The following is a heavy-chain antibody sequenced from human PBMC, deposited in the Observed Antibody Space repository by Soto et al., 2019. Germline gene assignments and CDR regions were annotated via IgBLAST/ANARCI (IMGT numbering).Heavy chain of an antibody. D-gene: IGHD2-15*01. Sequence: GGSLRLSCAASGFTFSDYYMSWIRQAPGKGLEWVSYISSSSSYTNYADSVKGRFTISRDDAKNSLYLQMNSLRAEDTAVYYCARVPFKRNWSGGSCYSEYYFDYWGQGTLVTVSS. V-gene: IGHV3-11*06. CDR2: ISSSSSYT. CDR1: GFTFSDYY. J-gene: IGHJ4*02. CDR3: ARVPFKRNWSGGSCYSEYYFDY.